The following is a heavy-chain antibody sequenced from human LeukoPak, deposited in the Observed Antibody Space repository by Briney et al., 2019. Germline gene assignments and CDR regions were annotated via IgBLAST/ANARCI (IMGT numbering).Heavy chain of an antibody. D-gene: IGHD2/OR15-2a*01. Sequence: GASVKISCKAAGYTFTDYNMFGGRQAPGQGPECMGVIHPSGGSTTYAQKFQGRVTLTKDTATSTVYIELSSLRSDDTAVYYCARMAMDPVIVTNFIDIGGQGTLLTVSA. V-gene: IGHV1-46*01. CDR2: IHPSGGST. CDR1: GYTFTDYN. CDR3: ARMAMDPVIVTNFIDI. J-gene: IGHJ4*02.